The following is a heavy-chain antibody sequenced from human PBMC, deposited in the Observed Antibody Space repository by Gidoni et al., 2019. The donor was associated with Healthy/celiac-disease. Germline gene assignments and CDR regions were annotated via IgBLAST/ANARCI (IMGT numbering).Heavy chain of an antibody. Sequence: QVQLQESGPGLVKPSGTLSLTCAVSGGSISSSNWWSWVRQPPGKGLEWIGEIYHSGSTNYNPSLKSRVTISVDKSKNQFSLKLSSVTAADTAVYYCARDRYNWNYVDHYYGMDVWGQGTTVTVSS. D-gene: IGHD1-7*01. CDR2: IYHSGST. V-gene: IGHV4-4*02. CDR3: ARDRYNWNYVDHYYGMDV. CDR1: GGSISSSNW. J-gene: IGHJ6*02.